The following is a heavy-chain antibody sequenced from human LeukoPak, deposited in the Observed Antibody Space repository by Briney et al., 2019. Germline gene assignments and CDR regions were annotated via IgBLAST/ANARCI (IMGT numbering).Heavy chain of an antibody. CDR2: INHSGSA. CDR1: GGSFSTYY. V-gene: IGHV4-34*01. J-gene: IGHJ3*02. Sequence: SETLSLTCAVYGGSFSTYYWSWIRQPPGKGPEWIGEINHSGSANYNPSLKSRVTISVDTSKNQFSLKLSSVTAADTAVYYCARDLNIPYAFDIWGQGTMVTVSS. D-gene: IGHD2-21*01. CDR3: ARDLNIPYAFDI.